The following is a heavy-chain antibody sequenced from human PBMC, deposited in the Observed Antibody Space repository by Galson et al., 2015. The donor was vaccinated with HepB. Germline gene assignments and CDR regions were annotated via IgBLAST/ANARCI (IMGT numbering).Heavy chain of an antibody. CDR1: GFSFSTGGEA. CDR3: AHRRPTPPQPFDI. V-gene: IGHV2-5*02. CDR2: VYWDYDT. J-gene: IGHJ3*02. Sequence: PALVKPTQTLTLTCTFSGFSFSTGGEAVGWIRQPPGKALEWLALVYWDYDTRYSPSLQSKLTITKDTSKNQVVLTMSNMDPEDTGTYYCAHRRPTPPQPFDIWGQGTMVTVSS.